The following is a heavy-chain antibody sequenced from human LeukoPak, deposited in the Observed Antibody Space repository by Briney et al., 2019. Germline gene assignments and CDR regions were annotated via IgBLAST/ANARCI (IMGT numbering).Heavy chain of an antibody. CDR2: IIPILGIA. J-gene: IGHJ4*02. D-gene: IGHD3-22*01. V-gene: IGHV1-69*04. CDR3: ARAANYYDSSGYYHLFDY. Sequence: GSSVKVSCKASGGTFSSYAISWVRQAPGQGLEWMGRIIPILGIANYAQKFQGRVTITADKSTSTAYMELSSLRSEDTAVYYCARAANYYDSSGYYHLFDYWGQGTLVTVSS. CDR1: GGTFSSYA.